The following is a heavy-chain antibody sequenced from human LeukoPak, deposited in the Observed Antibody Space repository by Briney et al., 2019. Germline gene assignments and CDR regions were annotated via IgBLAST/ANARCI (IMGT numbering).Heavy chain of an antibody. Sequence: ASVKVSCKASGYTFTSYDINWVRQATGQGLEWMGWMNPNSGNTGYAQKFQGRVTMTRNTSISTAYMELSSLRSEDTAVHYCARCIAAAGPPDYWGQGTLVTVSS. J-gene: IGHJ4*02. V-gene: IGHV1-8*01. CDR1: GYTFTSYD. D-gene: IGHD6-13*01. CDR3: ARCIAAAGPPDY. CDR2: MNPNSGNT.